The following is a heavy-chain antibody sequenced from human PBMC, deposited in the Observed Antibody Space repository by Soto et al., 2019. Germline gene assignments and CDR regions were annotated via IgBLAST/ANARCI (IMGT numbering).Heavy chain of an antibody. CDR2: INPSGGST. J-gene: IGHJ6*02. Sequence: ASVKVSCKASGYTFTSYYMHWVRQAPGQGLEWLGIINPSGGSTSYAQKFQGRVTMTRDTSTSTVYMELSSLRSEDTAVYYCARDFVASGSGWYFTDYGMEVWGQGTTVTVSS. CDR1: GYTFTSYY. V-gene: IGHV1-46*01. CDR3: ARDFVASGSGWYFTDYGMEV. D-gene: IGHD6-19*01.